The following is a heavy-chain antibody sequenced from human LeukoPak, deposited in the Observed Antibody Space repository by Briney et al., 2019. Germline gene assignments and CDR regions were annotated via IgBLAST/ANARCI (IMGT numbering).Heavy chain of an antibody. CDR2: IYYSGST. D-gene: IGHD3-22*01. Sequence: SETLSLTCTVSGGSISSYYWSWIRQPPGKGLEWIGYIYYSGSTNYNPSLKSRVTISVDRSKNQFSLKLSSVTAADTAVYYCARVTTMIVVAGRYYYMDVWGKGTTVTVSS. J-gene: IGHJ6*03. CDR3: ARVTTMIVVAGRYYYMDV. V-gene: IGHV4-59*12. CDR1: GGSISSYY.